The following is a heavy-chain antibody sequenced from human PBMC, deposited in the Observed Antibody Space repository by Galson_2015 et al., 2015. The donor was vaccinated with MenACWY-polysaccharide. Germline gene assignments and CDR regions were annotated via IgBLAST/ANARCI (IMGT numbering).Heavy chain of an antibody. CDR2: INPNSGAT. Sequence: SCKASGYTFTGFYLHWVRQAPGQGLEWMGRINPNSGATHYPQKFQGRVIMTKDTSISTAYMDLSRLTSDDTAVYYCARGVWDRTFEYGGQGTLVTVSS. V-gene: IGHV1-2*06. J-gene: IGHJ4*02. D-gene: IGHD1-26*01. CDR3: ARGVWDRTFEY. CDR1: GYTFTGFY.